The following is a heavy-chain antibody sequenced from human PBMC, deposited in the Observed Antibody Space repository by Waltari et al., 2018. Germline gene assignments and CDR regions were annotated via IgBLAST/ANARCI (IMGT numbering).Heavy chain of an antibody. CDR2: IYYSGST. Sequence: QLQLQESGPGLVKPSETLSLTCTVSGGSISSSSYYWGWIRQPPGKGLEWIGSIYYSGSTYYNPSLNSRVTISVDTSKNQFSLKLSSVTAADTAVYYCARHDRSSSGWYRFDYWGQGTLVTVSS. V-gene: IGHV4-39*01. CDR1: GGSISSSSYY. D-gene: IGHD6-19*01. J-gene: IGHJ4*02. CDR3: ARHDRSSSGWYRFDY.